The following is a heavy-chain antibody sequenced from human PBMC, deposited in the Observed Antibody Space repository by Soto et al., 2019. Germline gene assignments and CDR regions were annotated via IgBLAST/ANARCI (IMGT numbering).Heavy chain of an antibody. J-gene: IGHJ4*02. CDR3: ARPDGATYNFRY. CDR2: ISTTGGST. D-gene: IGHD1-1*01. V-gene: IGHV3-23*01. Sequence: EVQLLESGGSLVQPGGSLRLSCAASGFTFNAYSLSWVRQAPGKGLEWVSAISTTGGSTYYADSVKGRFTISRDNSQNTVYLQMNSLRAEDTAVYYCARPDGATYNFRYWGQGTQVTVSS. CDR1: GFTFNAYS.